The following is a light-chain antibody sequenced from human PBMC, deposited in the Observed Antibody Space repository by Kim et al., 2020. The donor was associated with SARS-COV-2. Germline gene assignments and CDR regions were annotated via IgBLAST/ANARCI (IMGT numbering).Light chain of an antibody. J-gene: IGKJ1*01. Sequence: ASLGDSVTITCRASEGIKNDLGWDQQKPGKAPKCLIYAASILQSGVPSRFSGSGSGTEFTLTINSLQPEDFATYYCLQHNRYPRTFGQGTKVDIK. CDR1: EGIKND. CDR2: AAS. CDR3: LQHNRYPRT. V-gene: IGKV1-17*01.